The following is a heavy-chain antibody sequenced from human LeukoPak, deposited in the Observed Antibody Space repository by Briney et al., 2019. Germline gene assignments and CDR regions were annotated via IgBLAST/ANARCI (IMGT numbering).Heavy chain of an antibody. V-gene: IGHV1-18*01. CDR2: ISAYNGNT. J-gene: IGHJ5*02. Sequence: ASVKVSCKASGYTFTSYGISWVRQAPGQGLEWMGWISAYNGNTNYAQKLQGRVTMTTDTSTSTAYMELRSLRSDDTAVYYCARVGLASYSSSWYGSSWLDPWGQGTLVTVSS. CDR1: GYTFTSYG. CDR3: ARVGLASYSSSWYGSSWLDP. D-gene: IGHD6-13*01.